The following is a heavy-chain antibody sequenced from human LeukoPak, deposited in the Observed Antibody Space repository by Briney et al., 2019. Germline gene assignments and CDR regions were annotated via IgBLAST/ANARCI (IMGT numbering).Heavy chain of an antibody. CDR1: GGSISSYY. D-gene: IGHD4-17*01. V-gene: IGHV4-59*08. J-gene: IGHJ5*02. CDR2: IYYSGST. CDR3: ARHVTLDDYGEYWLSNNWFDP. Sequence: SETLSLTCTVSGGSISSYYWSWIRQPPGKGLEWIGYIYYSGSTNYNPSLKSRVTISVDTSKNQFSLKLSSVTAADTAVYCCARHVTLDDYGEYWLSNNWFDPWGQGTLVTVSS.